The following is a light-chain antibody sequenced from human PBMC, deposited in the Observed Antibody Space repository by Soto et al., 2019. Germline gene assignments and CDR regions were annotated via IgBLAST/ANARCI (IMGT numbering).Light chain of an antibody. V-gene: IGKV1-17*01. Sequence: TRVNHSPSSLSASVGDRVTITCLASQSIRNDLGWYQQEPGKAPKRLIYAASSMQSGVPLRVSGSGSGTEFTLTISRLQPEDFATYYCLQHNSYRRTFGQGTKVGIK. CDR3: LQHNSYRRT. CDR1: QSIRND. J-gene: IGKJ1*01. CDR2: AAS.